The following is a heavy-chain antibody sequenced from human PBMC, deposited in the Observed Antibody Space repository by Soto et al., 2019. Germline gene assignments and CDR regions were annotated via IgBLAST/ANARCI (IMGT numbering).Heavy chain of an antibody. Sequence: PGGSLRLSCAASGFTFSSYGMHWVRQAPGKGLEWVAVIWYDGSNKYYADSVKGRFTISRDNSKNTLYLQMNSLRAEDTAVYYCARGAARPRYYYYYGMGVWGQGTTVTVSS. CDR1: GFTFSSYG. J-gene: IGHJ6*02. V-gene: IGHV3-33*01. D-gene: IGHD6-6*01. CDR2: IWYDGSNK. CDR3: ARGAARPRYYYYYGMGV.